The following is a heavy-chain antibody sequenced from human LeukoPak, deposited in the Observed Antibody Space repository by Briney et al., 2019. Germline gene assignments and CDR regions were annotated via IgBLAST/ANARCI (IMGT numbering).Heavy chain of an antibody. CDR2: INGDGSWT. CDR3: VSFYETY. Sequence: GGSLRLSCAASGNYWMHWVRQAPGKGLVWVSHINGDGSWTTYADSVKGRFTISKDNAKNTVYLQMNNLRAEDAAVYYCVSFYETYWGRGTLVTVSS. CDR1: GNYW. D-gene: IGHD2-2*01. J-gene: IGHJ4*02. V-gene: IGHV3-74*01.